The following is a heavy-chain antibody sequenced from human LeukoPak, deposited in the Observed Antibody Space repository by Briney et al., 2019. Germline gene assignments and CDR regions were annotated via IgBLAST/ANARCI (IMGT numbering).Heavy chain of an antibody. CDR3: AGGGDYDFWSGYYLIDY. V-gene: IGHV1-8*03. CDR2: MNPNSGNT. D-gene: IGHD3-3*01. J-gene: IGHJ4*02. CDR1: GYTFTSYD. Sequence: ASVKVSCKASGYTFTSYDINWVRQATGQGLEWMGWMNPNSGNTGYAQKFQGRVTITRNTSISTAYMELSSLRSEDTAVYYCAGGGDYDFWSGYYLIDYWGQGTLVTVSS.